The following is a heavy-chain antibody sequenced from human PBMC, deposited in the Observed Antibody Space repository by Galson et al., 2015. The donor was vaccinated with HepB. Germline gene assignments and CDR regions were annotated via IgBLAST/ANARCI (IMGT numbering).Heavy chain of an antibody. CDR3: ARDLSFYDSSGYYHVRHIDY. Sequence: SLRLSCAGSGFTFSTHTMRWLRQAPGKGLEWVAISSYDGSNKNYADSVKGRFTISRDNYKNTLYLQMNSLRAEDTAVYYCARDLSFYDSSGYYHVRHIDYWGPGTLVTVSS. D-gene: IGHD3-22*01. V-gene: IGHV3-30-3*01. J-gene: IGHJ4*02. CDR1: GFTFSTHT. CDR2: SSYDGSNK.